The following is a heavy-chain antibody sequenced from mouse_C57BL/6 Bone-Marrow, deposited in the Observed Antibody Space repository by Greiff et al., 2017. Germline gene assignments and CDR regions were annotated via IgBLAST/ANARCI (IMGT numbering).Heavy chain of an antibody. Sequence: QVQLQQPGAELVRPGSSVKLSCKASGYTFTSYWMDWVKQRPGQGLEWIGNIYPSDSETHYNQKFKDKATLTVDKSSSTAYMQLSSLTSEDSAVYYCTGNYFLDYWGQGTTLTVSS. D-gene: IGHD1-1*02. CDR2: IYPSDSET. CDR1: GYTFTSYW. J-gene: IGHJ2*01. CDR3: TGNYFLDY. V-gene: IGHV1-61*01.